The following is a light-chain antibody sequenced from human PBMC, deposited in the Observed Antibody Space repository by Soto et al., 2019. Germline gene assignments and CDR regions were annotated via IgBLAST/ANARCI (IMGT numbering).Light chain of an antibody. V-gene: IGKV3-11*01. J-gene: IGKJ5*01. CDR2: DAS. CDR3: QQRYAWPPIT. Sequence: SPATLSLSPGERATLSCRASRSVRSYLAWYQQKPGQAPRLLIYDASNRAAGNPARFSGSGSETDFTLTISNLEPEDFAVYYCQQRYAWPPITFGQGTRLEIK. CDR1: RSVRSY.